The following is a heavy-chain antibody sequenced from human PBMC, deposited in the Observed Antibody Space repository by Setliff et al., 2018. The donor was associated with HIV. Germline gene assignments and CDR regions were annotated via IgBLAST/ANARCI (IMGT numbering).Heavy chain of an antibody. CDR2: ISPNSGYT. J-gene: IGHJ6*03. CDR1: GYSFTSYA. V-gene: IGHV1-18*01. CDR3: ARGAWYTSGWYSSRYMDV. Sequence: ASVKVSCKASGYSFTSYAISWVRQAPGQGLEWMAWISPNSGYTLFAQKFRGRVTMTADTSTSTAYMELRSLGSDDTAVYYCARGAWYTSGWYSSRYMDVWGKGTTVTVSS. D-gene: IGHD6-19*01.